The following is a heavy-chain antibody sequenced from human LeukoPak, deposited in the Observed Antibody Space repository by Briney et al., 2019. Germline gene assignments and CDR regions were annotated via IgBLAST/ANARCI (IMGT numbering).Heavy chain of an antibody. D-gene: IGHD3-10*01. CDR2: ISSSGSNI. Sequence: GGSLRLSCAASGFTFSIYEMNWVRQAPGKGREWVSYISSSGSNIYYADSVKGRFTISRDNAKNSLYLQMNSLRAEDTAVYYCARVRTMVRGDHYDYWGQGTLVTVSS. CDR3: ARVRTMVRGDHYDY. J-gene: IGHJ4*02. CDR1: GFTFSIYE. V-gene: IGHV3-48*03.